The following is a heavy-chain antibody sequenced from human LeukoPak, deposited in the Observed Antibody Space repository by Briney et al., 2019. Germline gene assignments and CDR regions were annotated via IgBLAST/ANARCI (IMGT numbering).Heavy chain of an antibody. J-gene: IGHJ4*02. D-gene: IGHD6-13*01. CDR1: GGSFSGYY. CDR2: INHSGST. CDR3: ARVGYSSSRIFDY. V-gene: IGHV4-34*01. Sequence: SETLSLTCAVYGGSFSGYYWSWIRQPPGKGLEWIGEINHSGSTNYNPSLKSRVTISVDTSKNQFSLKLSSVTAADTAVYYCARVGYSSSRIFDYWGQGILVTVSS.